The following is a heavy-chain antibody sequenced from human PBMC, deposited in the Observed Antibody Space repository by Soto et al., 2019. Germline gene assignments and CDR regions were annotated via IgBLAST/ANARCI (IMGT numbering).Heavy chain of an antibody. J-gene: IGHJ3*01. CDR1: GFTFSTYA. V-gene: IGHV3-23*01. D-gene: IGHD2-15*01. Sequence: EMHLLESGGELVQPGGSLRLSCAASGFTFSTYAMTWVRQAPGKGLEYVSAISGGGVTTYYADSMKGRFTISRDNSKNTIYLQMNSLNTEDKAVYYCAKDRDDIGMVDAFEVWGQGTMVTVSS. CDR2: ISGGGVTT. CDR3: AKDRDDIGMVDAFEV.